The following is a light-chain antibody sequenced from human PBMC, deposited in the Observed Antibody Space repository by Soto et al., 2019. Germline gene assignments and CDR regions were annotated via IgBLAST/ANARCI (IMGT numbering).Light chain of an antibody. J-gene: IGKJ3*01. CDR2: GAS. Sequence: EIVLTQSPGTLSLSPGERATLSCRTSQSVSSSYLAWYQQKPGQAPMLLIYGASNRATGIPDRFSGSGSGTEFTLTISRLEPEDFGVYYCQQYGTLLITFGPGTKVDIK. CDR3: QQYGTLLIT. CDR1: QSVSSSY. V-gene: IGKV3-20*01.